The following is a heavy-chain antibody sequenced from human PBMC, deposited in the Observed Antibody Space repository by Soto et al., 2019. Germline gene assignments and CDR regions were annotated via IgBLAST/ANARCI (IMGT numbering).Heavy chain of an antibody. J-gene: IGHJ6*02. CDR1: GFTFSSYA. CDR2: ISGSGGST. D-gene: IGHD6-13*01. Sequence: EVQLLESGGDLVQPGGSLRLSCAASGFTFSSYAMGWVRQAPGKGLEWGSAISGSGGSTYYADSVKGRFTISRDNSKNTLYLQMNSLRAEDTAVYYCAKDRAAAGPYYYGMDVWGQGTTVTVSS. CDR3: AKDRAAAGPYYYGMDV. V-gene: IGHV3-23*01.